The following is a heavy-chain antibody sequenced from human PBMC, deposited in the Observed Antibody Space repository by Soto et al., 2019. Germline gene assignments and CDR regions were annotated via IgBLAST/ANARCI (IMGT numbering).Heavy chain of an antibody. Sequence: EVQLVESGGGLVKPGGSLRLSCAVSGFTFNSYSMNWVRQAPGKGLEWVSSISSFRNYMYYTDSVKGRFTISRDNARNSLYLQMNGLRAEDTAVYYCAGAGGYSRTPPNPSAYDMDVWGQGTTVTVSS. D-gene: IGHD6-13*01. CDR2: ISSFRNYM. CDR1: GFTFNSYS. J-gene: IGHJ6*02. V-gene: IGHV3-21*01. CDR3: AGAGGYSRTPPNPSAYDMDV.